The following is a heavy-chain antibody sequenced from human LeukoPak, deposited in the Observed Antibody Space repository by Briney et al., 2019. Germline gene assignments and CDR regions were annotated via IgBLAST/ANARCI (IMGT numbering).Heavy chain of an antibody. CDR2: IYHSGST. D-gene: IGHD6-6*01. V-gene: IGHV4-38-2*01. Sequence: SQTLSLTRAFSVYPISRGYYWGWTRHPPRKGLEWIGRIYHSGSTYYNPSLKSRVTISVDTSKHQFSLKLSSVTAADTAVYYSARHRGIAARRFVGYFDYWGQGTLGTVSS. J-gene: IGHJ4*02. CDR3: ARHRGIAARRFVGYFDY. CDR1: VYPISRGYY.